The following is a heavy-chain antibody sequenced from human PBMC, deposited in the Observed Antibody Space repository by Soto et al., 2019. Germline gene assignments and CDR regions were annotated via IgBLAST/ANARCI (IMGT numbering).Heavy chain of an antibody. CDR3: ARRRYCGYDCYHKHYYGMDV. V-gene: IGHV1-69*08. CDR1: GDTFSSYI. CDR2: VIPVLTTT. D-gene: IGHD2-21*02. Sequence: QVQLVQSGAEVKKPGSSVRFSCRSSGDTFSSYIVNWLRLAPGRGLEWMGRVIPVLTTTDYAQNFRGRVTISADRSTNTVYRDLSSLRSDDTAVYYCARRRYCGYDCYHKHYYGMDVWGQGSLVTVAS. J-gene: IGHJ6*02.